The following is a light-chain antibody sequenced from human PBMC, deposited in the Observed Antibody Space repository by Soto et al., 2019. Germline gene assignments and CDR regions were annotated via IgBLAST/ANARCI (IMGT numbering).Light chain of an antibody. J-gene: IGKJ4*01. CDR1: QSISYW. V-gene: IGKV1-5*01. CDR2: DAS. Sequence: DIQMTQSPSTLSASLGHRVTITCRASQSISYWLAWYQQKPGTATKLLIYDASTLESGVPLRFSGSRSGTEFTLTISSLQPDDFATYYCQQYSTYPLTFGGGPKVDIK. CDR3: QQYSTYPLT.